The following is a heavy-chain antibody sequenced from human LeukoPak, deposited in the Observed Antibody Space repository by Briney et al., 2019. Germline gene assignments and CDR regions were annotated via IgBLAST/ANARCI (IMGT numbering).Heavy chain of an antibody. CDR3: ARALVGAPRPNDAFDI. J-gene: IGHJ3*02. V-gene: IGHV1-2*02. D-gene: IGHD1-26*01. CDR1: GYTLTDYY. CDR2: ISPNSGGT. Sequence: ASVKVSCKASGYTLTDYYMHWVRQAPGQGLEWMGWISPNSGGTNYAQKFQGRVTMTRDTSTSTVYMELSSLRSEDTAVYYCARALVGAPRPNDAFDIWGQGTMVTVSS.